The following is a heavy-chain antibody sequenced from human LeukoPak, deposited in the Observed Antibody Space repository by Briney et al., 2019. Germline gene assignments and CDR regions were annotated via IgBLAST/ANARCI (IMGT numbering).Heavy chain of an antibody. V-gene: IGHV3-21*01. J-gene: IGHJ4*02. D-gene: IGHD3-3*01. CDR3: ARVSYYDFDY. CDR1: GFIFNNYG. Sequence: GGSLRLSCSASGFIFNNYGLMWVRQAPGKGLEWVSAISNDGGGTTYADFVKGRFTISRDNAKNSLYLQMNSLRAEDTAVYYCARVSYYDFDYWGQGTLVTVSS. CDR2: ISNDGGGT.